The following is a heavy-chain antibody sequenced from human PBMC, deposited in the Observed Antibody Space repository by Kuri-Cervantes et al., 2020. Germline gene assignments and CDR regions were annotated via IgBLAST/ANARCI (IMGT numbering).Heavy chain of an antibody. Sequence: GESLKISCAASGFTFSSYAMAWVRQAPGKGLEWVSGISATGGDTYNADSVKGRFTVSRDNSKNTLYLQMNSLRAEDTAVYYCAKRTATNGGASDYWGQGTLVTVSS. J-gene: IGHJ4*02. CDR3: AKRTATNGGASDY. V-gene: IGHV3-23*01. CDR1: GFTFSSYA. CDR2: ISATGGDT. D-gene: IGHD1-14*01.